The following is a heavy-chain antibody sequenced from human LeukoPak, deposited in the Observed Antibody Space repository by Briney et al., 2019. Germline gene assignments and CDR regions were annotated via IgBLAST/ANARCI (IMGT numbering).Heavy chain of an antibody. V-gene: IGHV4-59*12. D-gene: IGHD6-13*01. CDR1: GGSFSSYY. CDR2: IYYSGST. J-gene: IGHJ4*02. Sequence: PSETLSLTCTVSGGSFSSYYWSWIRQPPVKGLEWIGYIYYSGSTNYNPSLKSRVTISVDTSKNQFSLKLSSVTAADTAVYYCASFTRYSSSWQRRTYYFDYWGQGTLVTVSS. CDR3: ASFTRYSSSWQRRTYYFDY.